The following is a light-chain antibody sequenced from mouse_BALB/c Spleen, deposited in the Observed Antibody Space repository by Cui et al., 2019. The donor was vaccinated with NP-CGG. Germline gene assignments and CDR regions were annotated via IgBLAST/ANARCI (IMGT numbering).Light chain of an antibody. CDR2: GTN. CDR3: ALWYYNHWV. CDR1: SGAVTTSNY. Sequence: QAVVTQESSLNTSPGETVTLTCRSSSGAVTTSNYANWVQEKPDHLFTGLIGGTNNRAPGIPARFSGSLIGDKAALTITGAQTEDEAIYFCALWYYNHWVFGGGTKLTVL. V-gene: IGLV1*01. J-gene: IGLJ1*01.